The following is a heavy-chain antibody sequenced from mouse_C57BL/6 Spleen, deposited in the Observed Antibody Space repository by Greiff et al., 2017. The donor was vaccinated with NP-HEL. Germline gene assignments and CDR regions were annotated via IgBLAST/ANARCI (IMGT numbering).Heavy chain of an antibody. V-gene: IGHV1-66*01. CDR1: GYSFTSYY. D-gene: IGHD1-1*01. CDR2: IYPGSGNT. CDR3: ARDYGSSSAYFDY. J-gene: IGHJ2*01. Sequence: QVQLQQSGPELVKPGASVKISCKASGYSFTSYYIHWVKQRPGQGLEWIGWIYPGSGNTKYNEKFKGKATLTADTSSSTAYMQLSSLTSEDSAVYYCARDYGSSSAYFDYWGQGTTLTVSS.